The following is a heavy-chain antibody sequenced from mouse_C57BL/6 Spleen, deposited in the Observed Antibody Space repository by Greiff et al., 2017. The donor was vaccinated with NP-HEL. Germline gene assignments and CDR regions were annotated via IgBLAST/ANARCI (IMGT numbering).Heavy chain of an antibody. CDR3: AREAQRAQATGVAY. CDR1: GYTFTSYW. J-gene: IGHJ3*01. D-gene: IGHD3-2*02. CDR2: IHPNSGST. V-gene: IGHV1-64*01. Sequence: QVQLQQPGAELVKPGASVKLSCKASGYTFTSYWMHWVKQRPGQGLEWIGMIHPNSGSTNYNEKFKSKATLTVDKSSSTAYMQLSSLTSEDSAVYYCAREAQRAQATGVAYWGQGTLVTVSA.